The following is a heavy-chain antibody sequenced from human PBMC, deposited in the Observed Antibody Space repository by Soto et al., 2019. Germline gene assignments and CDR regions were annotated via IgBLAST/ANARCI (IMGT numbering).Heavy chain of an antibody. CDR2: MNPNSGNT. CDR3: ARENTSYGMDV. J-gene: IGHJ6*02. Sequence: QVQLVQSGAEVKKPGASVKVSCKASGYTFTSYDINWVRQATGQGLEWMGWMNPNSGNTDYAQKFQSRVTMTRNSSRSTAYMELRSLRSEDTAVYYCARENTSYGMDVWGQGTTVTVSS. CDR1: GYTFTSYD. V-gene: IGHV1-8*01.